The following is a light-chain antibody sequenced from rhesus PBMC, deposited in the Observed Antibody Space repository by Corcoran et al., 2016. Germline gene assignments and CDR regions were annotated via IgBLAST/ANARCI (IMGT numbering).Light chain of an antibody. Sequence: DIQMTQSPSSLSAPVGDTFTITCRASQSISSWLAWYQQKPGNAPKHLVYKASSLQSGVPSRFSGSGSGTDFTLTLSSLQSSDFTTYFCHQYRDVLLFTFGPGAKVDIK. J-gene: IGKJ3*01. CDR3: HQYRDVLLFT. CDR2: KAS. V-gene: IGKV1-22*01. CDR1: QSISSW.